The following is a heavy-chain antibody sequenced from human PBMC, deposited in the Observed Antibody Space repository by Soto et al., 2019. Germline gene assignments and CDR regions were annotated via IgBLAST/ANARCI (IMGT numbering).Heavy chain of an antibody. CDR2: ISGSGGST. V-gene: IGHV3-23*01. CDR1: GFTFSSYA. CDR3: GALGLGSSRSLES. D-gene: IGHD3-3*01. Sequence: EVQLLESGGGLVQPGGSLRLSCAASGFTFSSYAMSWVRQAPGKGLEWVSAISGSGGSTYYADSVKGRFTISRDNSKNTLYLQMNSLRAEDTAVYYCGALGLGSSRSLESWGQGTLVTVSS. J-gene: IGHJ4*02.